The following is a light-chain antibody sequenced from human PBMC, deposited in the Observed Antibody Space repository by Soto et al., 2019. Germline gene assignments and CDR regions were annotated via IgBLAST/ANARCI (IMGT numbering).Light chain of an antibody. CDR2: AAT. V-gene: IGKV1-39*01. CDR3: QQSYSIPPEYT. CDR1: QSISTY. Sequence: DIQMTQSPSSLSASVGDRVTITCRAGQSISTYLNWYQQKPGRAPKLLIYAATNLHSEVPSRFSGSGSGTDFTLTISSLQPGDSATYCCQQSYSIPPEYTFGQGTKLEIK. J-gene: IGKJ2*01.